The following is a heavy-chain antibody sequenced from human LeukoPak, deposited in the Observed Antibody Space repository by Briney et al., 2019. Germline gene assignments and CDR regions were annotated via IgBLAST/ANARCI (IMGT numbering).Heavy chain of an antibody. CDR3: ARHELNMDDAFDI. Sequence: SQTLSLTCTVSGDSISSSTYYWSWIRQPAGMGLEWIGRIYSSGSTNYNPSLKSRVIVSVDTSKNQFSLKLSSVTAADTAVYYCARHELNMDDAFDIWGQGTMVTVSS. CDR2: IYSSGST. CDR1: GDSISSSTYY. V-gene: IGHV4-61*02. D-gene: IGHD1-7*01. J-gene: IGHJ3*02.